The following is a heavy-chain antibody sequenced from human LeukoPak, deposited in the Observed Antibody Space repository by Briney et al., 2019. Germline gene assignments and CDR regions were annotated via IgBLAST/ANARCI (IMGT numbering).Heavy chain of an antibody. CDR3: ARDWYDY. Sequence: KAGGSLRLSCAASGFTFSTYAMIWVRQAPRKGLEWVSVIAGSGSYTYYADSVKGRFTISRDNSKDTLYLQMNSLRAEDTAVYYCARDWYDYWGQGTLVTVSS. CDR1: GFTFSTYA. D-gene: IGHD6-13*01. CDR2: IAGSGSYT. V-gene: IGHV3-23*01. J-gene: IGHJ4*02.